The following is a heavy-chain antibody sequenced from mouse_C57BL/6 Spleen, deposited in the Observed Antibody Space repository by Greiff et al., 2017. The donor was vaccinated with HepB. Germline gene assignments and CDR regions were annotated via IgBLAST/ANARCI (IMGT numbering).Heavy chain of an antibody. CDR1: GFTFSNYW. CDR3: TDDWDAAY. Sequence: EVQGVESGGGLVQPGGSMKLSCVASGFTFSNYWMNWVRQSPEKGLEWVAQIRLKSDNYATHYAESVKGRFTISRDDSKSSVYLQMNNLRAEDTGIYYCTDDWDAAYWGQGTLVTVSA. V-gene: IGHV6-3*01. D-gene: IGHD4-1*01. J-gene: IGHJ3*01. CDR2: IRLKSDNYAT.